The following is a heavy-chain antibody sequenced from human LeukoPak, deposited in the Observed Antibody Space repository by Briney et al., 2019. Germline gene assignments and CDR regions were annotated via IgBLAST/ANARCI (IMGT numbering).Heavy chain of an antibody. Sequence: QPGGSLRLSCAASGFTVSSNYMSWVRQAPGKGLEYVSAISSNGGSTYYANSVKGRFTISRDNSKNTLYLQMGSLRAEDMAVYYCARGRIGDRLDYWGQGTLVTVSS. J-gene: IGHJ4*02. CDR2: ISSNGGST. CDR1: GFTVSSNY. D-gene: IGHD4-17*01. V-gene: IGHV3-64*01. CDR3: ARGRIGDRLDY.